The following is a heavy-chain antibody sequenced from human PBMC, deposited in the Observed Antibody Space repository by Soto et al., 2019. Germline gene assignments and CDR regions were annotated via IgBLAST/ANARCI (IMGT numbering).Heavy chain of an antibody. CDR2: VDNRGST. Sequence: PSETLSLTCTVSGGSISGSNSYWGWIRQPPGKKLEWIGSVDNRGSTYYSPSLMSRVAISVDTSINQFSLQLSYVTAADTAVYYCCVDTPLVVPGAMLTWFDPWGPGTLVTVSS. V-gene: IGHV4-39*01. CDR3: CVDTPLVVPGAMLTWFDP. J-gene: IGHJ5*02. D-gene: IGHD3-22*01. CDR1: GGSISGSNSY.